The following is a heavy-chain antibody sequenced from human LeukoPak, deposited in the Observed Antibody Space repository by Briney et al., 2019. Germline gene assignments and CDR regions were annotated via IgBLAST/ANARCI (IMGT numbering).Heavy chain of an antibody. D-gene: IGHD2-8*01. CDR1: GFTFSSYA. Sequence: PGGSLRLSCAASGFTFSSYAMHWVRQAPGKGLEYVSAISSNGGSTYYANSVKGRFTISRDNSKNTLYLQMGSLRAEDMVVYYCARGGYCTNGVCYYGDYGRDYWGQGTLVTVSS. CDR2: ISSNGGST. CDR3: ARGGYCTNGVCYYGDYGRDY. J-gene: IGHJ4*02. V-gene: IGHV3-64*01.